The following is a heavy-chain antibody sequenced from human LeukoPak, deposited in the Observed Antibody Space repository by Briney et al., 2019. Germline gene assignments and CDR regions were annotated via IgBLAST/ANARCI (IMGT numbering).Heavy chain of an antibody. CDR3: AGRDHGDAFINY. CDR2: ITSGSSPI. CDR1: GFTFGDYA. J-gene: IGHJ4*02. D-gene: IGHD1-14*01. Sequence: PGGSLRLSCTASGFTFGDYAMNWVRQAPGKGLEWVSYITSGSSPIYYADSVKGRFTISRDNAKNSLYLQMNSLRDEDTAVYYCAGRDHGDAFINYWGQGTLVTVSS. V-gene: IGHV3-48*02.